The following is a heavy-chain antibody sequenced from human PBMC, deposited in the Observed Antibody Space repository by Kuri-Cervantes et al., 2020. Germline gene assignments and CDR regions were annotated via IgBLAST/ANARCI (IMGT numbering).Heavy chain of an antibody. D-gene: IGHD2-8*01. Sequence: ASVKVSCKASGYTFTSYDINWVRQATGQGLEWMGWINPNSGGTNYAQKFQGRVTMTRDTSISTAYMELSRLRSDDTAVYYCARVKSVIMAQHFDYWGQGTLVTVSS. V-gene: IGHV1-2*02. CDR1: GYTFTSYD. CDR2: INPNSGGT. CDR3: ARVKSVIMAQHFDY. J-gene: IGHJ4*02.